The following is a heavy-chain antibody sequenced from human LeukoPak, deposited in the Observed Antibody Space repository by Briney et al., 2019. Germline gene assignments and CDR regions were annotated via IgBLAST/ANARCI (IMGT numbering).Heavy chain of an antibody. D-gene: IGHD5-18*01. CDR3: ARHAFEYSYGDDAFDI. CDR2: IYYSGST. J-gene: IGHJ3*02. V-gene: IGHV4-39*01. Sequence: SETLSLTCTVSGGSISSSSYYWGWIRQPPGKGLERIGSIYYSGSTYYNPSLKSRVTISVDTSKNQFSLKLSSVTAADTAVYYCARHAFEYSYGDDAFDIWGQGTMVTVSS. CDR1: GGSISSSSYY.